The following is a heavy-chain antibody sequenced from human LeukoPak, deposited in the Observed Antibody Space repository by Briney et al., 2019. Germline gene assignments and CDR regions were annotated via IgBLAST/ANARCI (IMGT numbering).Heavy chain of an antibody. CDR2: IWNDGSET. CDR1: GFIFSNYG. Sequence: GRSLRLSCAASGFIFSNYGMHWVRQAPGKRLEWVAVIWNDGSETFHADSVKGRFRIARDNSKNTLYLQMNSLRAEDAAVYFCARDMGRAWYGPPDYWGQGTLVTVSS. V-gene: IGHV3-33*01. D-gene: IGHD6-13*01. CDR3: ARDMGRAWYGPPDY. J-gene: IGHJ4*02.